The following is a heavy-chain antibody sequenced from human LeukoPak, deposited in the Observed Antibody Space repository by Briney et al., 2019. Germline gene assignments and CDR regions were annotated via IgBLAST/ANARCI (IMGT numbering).Heavy chain of an antibody. V-gene: IGHV4-34*01. CDR2: INHSGTT. CDR1: GGSFSGNY. D-gene: IGHD1-7*01. J-gene: IGHJ4*02. Sequence: PSETLSLTCAVYGGSFSGNYWSWMRQPPGKGLEWIAEINHSGTTSYNPSLKSRVTISTDTSKNQFSLRLSSVTAADTAVYYCARGSILELRLWGQGTLVTVSS. CDR3: ARGSILELRL.